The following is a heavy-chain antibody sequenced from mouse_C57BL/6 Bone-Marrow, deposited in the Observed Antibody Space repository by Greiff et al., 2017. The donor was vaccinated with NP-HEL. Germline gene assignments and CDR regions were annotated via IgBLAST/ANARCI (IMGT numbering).Heavy chain of an antibody. Sequence: EVQGVESGEGLVKPGGSLKLSCAASGFTFSSYAMSWVRQTPEKRLEWVAYISSGGDYIYYADTVKGRVTISRDNARNTLYLQMRSLKSEDTAMYYCTREDDAPYFDYWCQGTTLTVSS. CDR3: TREDDAPYFDY. CDR2: ISSGGDYI. CDR1: GFTFSSYA. J-gene: IGHJ2*01. V-gene: IGHV5-9-1*02. D-gene: IGHD2-12*01.